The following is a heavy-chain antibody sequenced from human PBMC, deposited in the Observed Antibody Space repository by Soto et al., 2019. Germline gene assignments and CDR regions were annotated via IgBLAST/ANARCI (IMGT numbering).Heavy chain of an antibody. Sequence: SETLSLTCTVSGGSISSGGYYWSWIRQHPGKGLEWIGYIYYSGSTYYNPSLKSRVTISVDTSKNQFSLKLSSVTAADTAVYYCARVDLLTFDYWGPGTLVTVSS. CDR1: GGSISSGGYY. CDR3: ARVDLLTFDY. CDR2: IYYSGST. V-gene: IGHV4-31*03. D-gene: IGHD2-8*01. J-gene: IGHJ4*02.